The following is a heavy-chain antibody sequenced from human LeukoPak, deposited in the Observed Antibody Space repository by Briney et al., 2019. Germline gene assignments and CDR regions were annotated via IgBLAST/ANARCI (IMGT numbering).Heavy chain of an antibody. D-gene: IGHD1-7*01. J-gene: IGHJ4*02. CDR1: GFTFSSYS. Sequence: GGSLRLSCAASGFTFSSYSMNWVRQAPGKGLEWVSAISGSGGSTYYADSVKGRFTISRDNSKNTLYLQMNSLRAEDTAVYYCAKVWQLELRTGHYFDYWGQGTLVTVSS. CDR3: AKVWQLELRTGHYFDY. V-gene: IGHV3-23*01. CDR2: ISGSGGST.